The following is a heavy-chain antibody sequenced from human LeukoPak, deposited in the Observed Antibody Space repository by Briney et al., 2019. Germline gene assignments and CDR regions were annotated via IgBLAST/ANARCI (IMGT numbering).Heavy chain of an antibody. CDR2: IKSDGSIT. J-gene: IGHJ4*02. CDR1: GFTFSSNW. CDR3: ARGTLIITALINY. D-gene: IGHD6-6*01. Sequence: GGSRRLSCAASGFTFSSNWMHWVRQAPGKGLVWVSRIKSDGSITSYADSVKGRFTISRDNAKNTLYLQMNSLRAEDTAVYYCARGTLIITALINYWGQGTLVTVSS. V-gene: IGHV3-74*01.